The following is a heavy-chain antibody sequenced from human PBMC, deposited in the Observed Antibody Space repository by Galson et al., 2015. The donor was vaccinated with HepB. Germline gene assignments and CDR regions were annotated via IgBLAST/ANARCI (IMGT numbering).Heavy chain of an antibody. Sequence: SVKVSCKASGYTFTGYYMHWVRQAPGQGLEWMGWINPNSGGTNYAQKFQGRVTMTRDTSITTAYMELSRLRSDDTAVYYCARARQRITGATVDYWGQGTLVTVSS. CDR2: INPNSGGT. V-gene: IGHV1-2*02. J-gene: IGHJ4*02. CDR1: GYTFTGYY. CDR3: ARARQRITGATVDY. D-gene: IGHD1-20*01.